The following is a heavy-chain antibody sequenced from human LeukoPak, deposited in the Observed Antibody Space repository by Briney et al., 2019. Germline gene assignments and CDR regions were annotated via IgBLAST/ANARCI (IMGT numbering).Heavy chain of an antibody. D-gene: IGHD2/OR15-2a*01. CDR2: INSDGSWT. Sequence: GGSLRLSCAASGNSWMHWVRQVPGKGLVWVSHINSDGSWTSYADSVKGRFTISKDNARNTVYLQMNSLRAEDTAVYYCVSFYETYWGRGTLVTVSS. V-gene: IGHV3-74*01. J-gene: IGHJ4*02. CDR1: GNSW. CDR3: VSFYETY.